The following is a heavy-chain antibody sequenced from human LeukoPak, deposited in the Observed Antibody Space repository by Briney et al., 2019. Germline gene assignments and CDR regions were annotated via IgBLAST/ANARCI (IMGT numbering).Heavy chain of an antibody. CDR1: GFTFSSYW. CDR3: ARAGYSGSSPATGAFDI. V-gene: IGHV3-74*01. D-gene: IGHD1-26*01. J-gene: IGHJ3*02. CDR2: INSDWSST. Sequence: QSGGSLRLSCAASGFTFSSYWMHWVRQAPGKGLVWVSRINSDWSSTRYADSVKGRFTISRDNAKNTPYLQMNSLRAEDTAVYYCARAGYSGSSPATGAFDIWGQGTMVTVSS.